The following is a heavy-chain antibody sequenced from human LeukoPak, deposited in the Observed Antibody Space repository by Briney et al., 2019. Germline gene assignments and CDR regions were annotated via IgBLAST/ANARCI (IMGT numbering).Heavy chain of an antibody. J-gene: IGHJ4*02. Sequence: SETLSLTCAVYGGSFSGYYWSWIRQPPGKGLEWIGEINHSGSTNYNPSLKSRVTISVDTSKNQFSLKLSSVTAADTAVYYCARAYRGYCSGGSCYRRGLDYWGQGTLVTVPS. V-gene: IGHV4-34*01. CDR2: INHSGST. CDR3: ARAYRGYCSGGSCYRRGLDY. D-gene: IGHD2-15*01. CDR1: GGSFSGYY.